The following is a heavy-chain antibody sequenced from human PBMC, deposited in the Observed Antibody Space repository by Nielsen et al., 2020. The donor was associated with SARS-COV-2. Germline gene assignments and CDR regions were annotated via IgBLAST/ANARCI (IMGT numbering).Heavy chain of an antibody. CDR3: ARGVAAAAGNKFDP. Sequence: ASVKVSCKASGYTFTSYGISWVRQAPGQGLEWMGWISAYNGNTNYAQKFQGRVTMTRDTSISTAYMELSRLRSDDTAVYYCARGVAAAAGNKFDPWGQGTLVTVSS. J-gene: IGHJ5*02. CDR2: ISAYNGNT. V-gene: IGHV1-18*01. CDR1: GYTFTSYG. D-gene: IGHD6-13*01.